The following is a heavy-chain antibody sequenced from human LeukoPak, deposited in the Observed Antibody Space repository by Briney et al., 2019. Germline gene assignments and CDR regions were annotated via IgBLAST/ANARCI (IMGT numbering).Heavy chain of an antibody. J-gene: IGHJ4*02. CDR1: GFTFSSYA. CDR3: AKFRGSEKTAIDC. D-gene: IGHD6-25*01. V-gene: IGHV3-23*01. CDR2: ISGGGGRT. Sequence: AGSLRLSCAASGFTFSSYAMSWVRQAPGKGLEWVSTISGGGGRTWYADSVKGRFTISRDNSKNTVVVQLNSLRAEDTAVYYCAKFRGSEKTAIDCWGQGTLVTVSS.